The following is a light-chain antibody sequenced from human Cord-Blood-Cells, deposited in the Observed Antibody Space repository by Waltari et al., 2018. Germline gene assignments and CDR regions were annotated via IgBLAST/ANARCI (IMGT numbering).Light chain of an antibody. CDR1: ISDVGSYNY. Sequence: QSALTQPASVSGSPGQSITISCTGTISDVGSYNYVSWYQQHPGKAPKLMIYDVSKRPSGVSNRFSGSKSGNTASLTISGLQAEDEADYYCSSYTSSSTWVFGGGTKLTVL. CDR2: DVS. J-gene: IGLJ3*02. CDR3: SSYTSSSTWV. V-gene: IGLV2-14*01.